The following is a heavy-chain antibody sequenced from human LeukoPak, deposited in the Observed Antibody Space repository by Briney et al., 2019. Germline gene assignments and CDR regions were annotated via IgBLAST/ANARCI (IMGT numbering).Heavy chain of an antibody. CDR3: ARGSITIKL. Sequence: PSETLSLTCTVSGGSISSYYWSWLRQPPGKGLEWIGYIYYSGSTNYNPSLKSRVTISVDTSKNQFSLKLSSVTAADTAVYYCARGSITIKLWGQGTLVTVSS. D-gene: IGHD3-10*01. CDR1: GGSISSYY. CDR2: IYYSGST. V-gene: IGHV4-59*01. J-gene: IGHJ4*02.